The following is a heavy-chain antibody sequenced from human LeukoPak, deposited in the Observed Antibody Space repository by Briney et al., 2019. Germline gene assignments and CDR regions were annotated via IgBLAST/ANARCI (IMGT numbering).Heavy chain of an antibody. Sequence: GGSLRLSCAASGVTFTSYAMSWVRQATGKGLEWVSGISGSGGSTYYADCVKGRFTISRDNSKNTLYLQRNSLRAEDTAVYYCAKVEQWLARGSPDYWGQGTLVTVSS. J-gene: IGHJ4*02. D-gene: IGHD6-19*01. CDR3: AKVEQWLARGSPDY. CDR2: ISGSGGST. V-gene: IGHV3-23*01. CDR1: GVTFTSYA.